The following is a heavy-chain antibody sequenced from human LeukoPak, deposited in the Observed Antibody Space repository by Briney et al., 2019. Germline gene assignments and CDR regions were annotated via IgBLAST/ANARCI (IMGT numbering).Heavy chain of an antibody. CDR3: ATDGVALTKYYYDSSGYNY. CDR1: GGTFSSYA. J-gene: IGHJ4*02. Sequence: SVKVSCKASGGTFSSYAISWVRQAPGQGLEWMGGVIPIFGTANYAQKFQGRVTITADESTSTAYMELSSLRSEDTAVYYCATDGVALTKYYYDSSGYNYWGQGTLVTISS. CDR2: VIPIFGTA. V-gene: IGHV1-69*01. D-gene: IGHD3-22*01.